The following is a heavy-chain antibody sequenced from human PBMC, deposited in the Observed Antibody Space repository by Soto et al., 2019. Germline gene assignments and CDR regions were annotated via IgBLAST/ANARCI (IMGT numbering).Heavy chain of an antibody. CDR1: GGSLGSYY. V-gene: IGHV4-59*01. Sequence: QVQLQESGPGLVKPSETLSLTCSVAGGSLGSYYWGWIRQSPGKGLEWIAYIYDSGTTIYNPSLKSRATISVDTSKNQFSLNLTSVTAADTAVYYCARGAMFWFGPWGQGTLVSVSS. CDR3: ARGAMFWFGP. CDR2: IYDSGTT. D-gene: IGHD3-10*02. J-gene: IGHJ5*02.